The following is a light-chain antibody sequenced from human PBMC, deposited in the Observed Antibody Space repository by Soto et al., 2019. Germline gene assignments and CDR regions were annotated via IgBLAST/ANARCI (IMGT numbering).Light chain of an antibody. CDR1: QSVSSY. J-gene: IGKJ1*01. Sequence: EIVLTQSPGTLSLSPGERATLSCRASQSVSSYLAWYQQKPGQAPRLLIYGASSRATGIPDRFSGSGSGTDFTLTISRLEPEDFAVYYCQQDGSSPWTFGQGTKVEIK. CDR3: QQDGSSPWT. CDR2: GAS. V-gene: IGKV3-20*01.